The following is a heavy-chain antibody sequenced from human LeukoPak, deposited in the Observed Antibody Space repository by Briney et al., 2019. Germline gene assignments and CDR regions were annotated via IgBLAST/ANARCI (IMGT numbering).Heavy chain of an antibody. CDR1: GYTFTSYG. D-gene: IGHD3-22*01. CDR2: ISAYNGNT. J-gene: IGHJ4*02. V-gene: IGHV1-18*01. Sequence: ASVKVSCKASGYTFTSYGISWVRQAPGQGLEWMGWISAYNGNTNYAQKLQGRVTMTTDTSTSTAYMELRSLRSDDTAVYSCARVARGYYHAGFDYWGQGTLVTVSS. CDR3: ARVARGYYHAGFDY.